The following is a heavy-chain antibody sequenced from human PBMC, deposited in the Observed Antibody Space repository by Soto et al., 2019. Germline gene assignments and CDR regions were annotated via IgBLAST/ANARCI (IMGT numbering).Heavy chain of an antibody. CDR2: LIPIFGTA. J-gene: IGHJ6*02. V-gene: IGHV1-69*01. CDR3: ARTYSSASWGRYYYYYYGMDV. D-gene: IGHD6-6*01. CDR1: GDTFYNYA. Sequence: QVQVVQSGAEVKKPGSSVKVSCKASGDTFYNYAISWVRQAPGRGLEWMGGLIPIFGTANYAHKFQGRVTITADESSSTAYMELSRVRSEDTAVYYCARTYSSASWGRYYYYYYGMDVWGQGTTVTVSS.